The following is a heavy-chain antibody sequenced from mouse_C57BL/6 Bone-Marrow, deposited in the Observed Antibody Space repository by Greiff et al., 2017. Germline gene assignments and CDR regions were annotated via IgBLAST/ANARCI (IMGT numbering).Heavy chain of an antibody. Sequence: VQLQESGPELVKPGASVKIPCKASGYAFSSSWMNWVKQRPGKGLEWIGRIYPGDGDTNYNGKFKGKATLTADKSSSTAYMQLSSLTSEDSAVYFCARPIYYYGSSPFDYWGQGTTLTVSS. J-gene: IGHJ2*01. CDR3: ARPIYYYGSSPFDY. D-gene: IGHD1-1*01. V-gene: IGHV1-82*01. CDR1: GYAFSSSW. CDR2: IYPGDGDT.